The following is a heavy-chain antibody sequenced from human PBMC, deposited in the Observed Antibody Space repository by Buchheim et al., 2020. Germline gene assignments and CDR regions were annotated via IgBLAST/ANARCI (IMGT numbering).Heavy chain of an antibody. CDR3: VRDYGYYYAMDV. CDR2: IKRDGSEK. D-gene: IGHD4-17*01. V-gene: IGHV3-7*01. J-gene: IGHJ6*02. CDR1: GFVFSDYW. Sequence: VHLVESGGGLVQPGGSLRLSCAASGFVFSDYWMSWVRQAPGKALEWVANIKRDGSEKNYVDSVRGRFTISRDNAKNSLYLQMNSLRADDTAVYYCVRDYGYYYAMDVWGQGTT.